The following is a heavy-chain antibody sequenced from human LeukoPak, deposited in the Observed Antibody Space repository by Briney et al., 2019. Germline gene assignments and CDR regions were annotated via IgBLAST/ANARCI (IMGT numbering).Heavy chain of an antibody. CDR1: GFTFSDYY. Sequence: GGSLRLSCAASGFTFSDYYMSWIRQAPGKGLEWVSYISSSGSTIYYADSVKGRFTISRDNAENSLYLQMNSLRAEDTAVYYCASSPPYYDFWSGYYGMDVWGQGTTVTVSS. V-gene: IGHV3-11*01. J-gene: IGHJ6*02. CDR2: ISSSGSTI. D-gene: IGHD3-3*01. CDR3: ASSPPYYDFWSGYYGMDV.